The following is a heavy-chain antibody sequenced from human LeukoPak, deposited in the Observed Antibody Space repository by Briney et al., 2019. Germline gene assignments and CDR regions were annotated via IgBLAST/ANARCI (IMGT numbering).Heavy chain of an antibody. J-gene: IGHJ4*02. V-gene: IGHV3-30*02. D-gene: IGHD6-13*01. Sequence: PGGSLRLSCAASGINFRTSGMHWVRQAPGKGLEWVTFIQNDGSDKYYAASVKGRFTISRDNSKNTVYPHMNSLRADDTALYYCAREGGRAAAGRFDYWGQGTLVTVSS. CDR2: IQNDGSDK. CDR3: AREGGRAAAGRFDY. CDR1: GINFRTSG.